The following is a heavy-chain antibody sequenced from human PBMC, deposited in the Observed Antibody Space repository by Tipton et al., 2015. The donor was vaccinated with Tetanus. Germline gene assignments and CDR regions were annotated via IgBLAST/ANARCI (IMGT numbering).Heavy chain of an antibody. CDR3: ARDSSFGGVVMSDAFDS. D-gene: IGHD3-16*01. V-gene: IGHV3-53*01. J-gene: IGHJ4*02. Sequence: SLRLSCTVSGFTVSSNYMSWVRQAPGKGLEWVSIIYSDGSTYYADSVKGRFTISRDNSKNTLYLQLNSLRAEDTAVYYCARDSSFGGVVMSDAFDSWGQGTLVTVSS. CDR2: IYSDGST. CDR1: GFTVSSNY.